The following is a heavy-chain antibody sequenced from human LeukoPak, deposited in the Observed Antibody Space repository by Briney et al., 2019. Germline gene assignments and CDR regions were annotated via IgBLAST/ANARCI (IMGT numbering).Heavy chain of an antibody. CDR2: IYFSGSA. D-gene: IGHD4-17*01. V-gene: IGHV4-39*07. CDR1: GDITHY. Sequence: SETLSLTCIVSGDITHYWGWIRQPPGQGLECIGSIYFSGSAYYNPSLRSRVTISVDTSKNQFSLKLSSVTAADTAVYYCASRSTVYYYYGMDVWGQGTTVTVSS. CDR3: ASRSTVYYYYGMDV. J-gene: IGHJ6*02.